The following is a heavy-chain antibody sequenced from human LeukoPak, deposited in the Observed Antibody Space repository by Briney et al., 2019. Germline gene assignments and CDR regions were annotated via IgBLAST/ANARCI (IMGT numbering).Heavy chain of an antibody. V-gene: IGHV4-34*08. D-gene: IGHD5-24*01. Sequence: PSETLSLTCAVYGGTFSGYYWSWIRQPPGKGLEWIGEINHSGSTKYNPSLKSRVTISVDTSKNQLSLKLSSVTAADTAVYYCAGGWLPDKNDFWGQGTLVTVSA. CDR2: INHSGST. CDR3: AGGWLPDKNDF. CDR1: GGTFSGYY. J-gene: IGHJ4*02.